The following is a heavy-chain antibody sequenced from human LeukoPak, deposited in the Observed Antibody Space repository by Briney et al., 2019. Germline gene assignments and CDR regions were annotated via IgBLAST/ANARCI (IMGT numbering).Heavy chain of an antibody. V-gene: IGHV4-61*02. CDR2: IYSSGST. Sequence: PSETLSLTCTVSGGSISSGNYYWCWIRQPAGKGLEWIGRIYSSGSTNYSPSLKSRITISVDTSKNQFSLKLSSVTAADTAVYYCARGSRYYYYMDVWGKGTTVTISS. CDR1: GGSISSGNYY. CDR3: ARGSRYYYYMDV. J-gene: IGHJ6*03.